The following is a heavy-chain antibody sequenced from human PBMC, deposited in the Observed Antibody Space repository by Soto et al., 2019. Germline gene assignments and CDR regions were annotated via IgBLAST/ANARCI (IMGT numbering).Heavy chain of an antibody. CDR2: IYYSGST. J-gene: IGHJ6*02. Sequence: SETLSLTCTVSGGSISSYYWSWIRQPPGKGLEWIGYIYYSGSTNYNPSLKSRVTISVDTSKNQFSLKLSSVTAADTAVYYCARLLYSYDRRHYYYYYGMDVWGQGTTVTVSS. CDR3: ARLLYSYDRRHYYYYYGMDV. D-gene: IGHD2-2*02. V-gene: IGHV4-59*01. CDR1: GGSISSYY.